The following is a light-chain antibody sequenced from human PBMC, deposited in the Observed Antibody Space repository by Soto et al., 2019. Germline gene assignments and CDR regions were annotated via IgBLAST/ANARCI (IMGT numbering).Light chain of an antibody. J-gene: IGLJ1*01. CDR1: SSDVGGYNY. Sequence: QSALTQPTSASGSPGQSVTISCTGTSSDVGGYNYVSWYQQHPGKAPKLMIYEVSKRPSGVPDRFSGSKSGNTASLTVSGLQAEDEADYYCSSYAGSNSSYVFGTGTKVTVL. CDR3: SSYAGSNSSYV. V-gene: IGLV2-8*01. CDR2: EVS.